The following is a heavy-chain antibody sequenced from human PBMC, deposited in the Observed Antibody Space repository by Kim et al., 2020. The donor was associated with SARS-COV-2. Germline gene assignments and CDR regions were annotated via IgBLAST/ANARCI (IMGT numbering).Heavy chain of an antibody. Sequence: ADSVKGRFTISRDNAKNTLYLEMKSLRAEDTALYYCARVTRGDIFYYGMDVWGQGTTVTVSS. D-gene: IGHD2-21*01. V-gene: IGHV3-21*01. J-gene: IGHJ6*02. CDR3: ARVTRGDIFYYGMDV.